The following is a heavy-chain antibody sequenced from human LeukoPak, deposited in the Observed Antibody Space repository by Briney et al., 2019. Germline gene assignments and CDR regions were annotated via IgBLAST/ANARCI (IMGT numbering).Heavy chain of an antibody. CDR1: GGSISSSSYY. CDR2: IYYSGST. CDR3: ARHRVLEAEFDY. V-gene: IGHV4-39*01. Sequence: SETLSLTCTVSGGSISSSSYYWGWIRQPPGKGLEWIGSIYYSGSTYYNPSLKSRVTISVDTSKNQFSLKLSSVTAADTAVYYCARHRVLEAEFDYWGQGTLATVSS. J-gene: IGHJ4*02. D-gene: IGHD1-1*01.